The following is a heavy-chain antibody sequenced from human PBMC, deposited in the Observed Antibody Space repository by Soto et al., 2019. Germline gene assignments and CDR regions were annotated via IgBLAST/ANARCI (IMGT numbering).Heavy chain of an antibody. Sequence: EVQLLESGGGLVQPGGSLRLSCAASAFTFSSYAMSWVRQAPGKGLEWVSAISGSGGSTYYADSVKGRFTISRDNLKKTLYLQMNSLRAEDTAVYYGERDGADTVEPRAYMDVCGKGTTVTVSS. CDR1: AFTFSSYA. D-gene: IGHD2-15*01. J-gene: IGHJ6*03. CDR3: ERDGADTVEPRAYMDV. V-gene: IGHV3-23*01. CDR2: ISGSGGST.